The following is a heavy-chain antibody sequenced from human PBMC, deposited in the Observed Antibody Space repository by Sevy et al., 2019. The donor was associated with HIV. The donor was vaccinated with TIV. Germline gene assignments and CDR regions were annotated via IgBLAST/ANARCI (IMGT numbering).Heavy chain of an antibody. CDR2: LSFGCGEI. J-gene: IGHJ4*02. CDR3: SRAGCTKPHDY. CDR1: GFTFSKYS. Sequence: GGSLRLSCAASGFTFSKYSMSWVRQPPGKGLEWVSTLSFGCGEINYAHSVKGRFTISRDNSKSSVYLQMNNLRPEDAAVYFYSRAGCTKPHDYWGQGTLVTVSS. V-gene: IGHV3-23*01. D-gene: IGHD2-8*01.